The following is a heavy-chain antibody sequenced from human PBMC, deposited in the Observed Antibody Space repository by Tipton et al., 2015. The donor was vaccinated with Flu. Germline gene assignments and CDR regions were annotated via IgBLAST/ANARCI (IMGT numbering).Heavy chain of an antibody. V-gene: IGHV4-59*01. CDR2: IHYDGSA. D-gene: IGHD5-18*01. Sequence: TLSLTCTVSGDSFMTYYWAWIRQSPGKPPEWLAYIHYDGSATYSPSLKGRLTMSLDTSKNQFSLSLNSVTAADTAVYYCARDWSRSYGPGDFDLWGRGPLVTVSS. J-gene: IGHJ2*01. CDR1: GDSFMTYY. CDR3: ARDWSRSYGPGDFDL.